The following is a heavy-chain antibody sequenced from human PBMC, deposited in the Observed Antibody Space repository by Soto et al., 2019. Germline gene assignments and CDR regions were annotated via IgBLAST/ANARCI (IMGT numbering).Heavy chain of an antibody. CDR1: GFTFDDYT. CDR3: AKADYGSGSYYPRYYYGMDV. Sequence: PGGSLRLSCAASGFTFDDYTMHWVRQAPGKGLEWVSLISWDGGSTYYADSVKGRFTISRDNSKNSLYLQMNSLRTEDTALYYCAKADYGSGSYYPRYYYGMDVWGQGTTVTVSS. D-gene: IGHD3-10*01. J-gene: IGHJ6*02. CDR2: ISWDGGST. V-gene: IGHV3-43*01.